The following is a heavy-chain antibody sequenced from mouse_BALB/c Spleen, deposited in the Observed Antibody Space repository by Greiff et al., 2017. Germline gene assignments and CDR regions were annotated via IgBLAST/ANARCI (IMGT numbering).Heavy chain of an antibody. J-gene: IGHJ3*01. CDR2: ISSGGSYT. CDR3: ARDGSSTARFAY. V-gene: IGHV5-9-4*01. D-gene: IGHD1-2*01. Sequence: DVQLQESGGGLVKPGGSLKLSCAASGFTFSSYAMSWVRQSPEKRLEWVAEISSGGSYTYYPDTVTGRFTISRDNAKNTLYLEMSSLRSEDTAMYYCARDGSSTARFAYWGQGTLVTVSA. CDR1: GFTFSSYA.